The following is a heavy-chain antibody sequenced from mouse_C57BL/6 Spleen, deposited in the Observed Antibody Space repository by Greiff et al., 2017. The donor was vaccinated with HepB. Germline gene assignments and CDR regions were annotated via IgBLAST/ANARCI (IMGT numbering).Heavy chain of an antibody. CDR1: GYTFTDYY. J-gene: IGHJ1*03. D-gene: IGHD2-3*01. Sequence: EVQLQQSGPELVKPGASVKISCKASGYTFTDYYMNWVKQSHGKSLEWIGDINPNNGGTSYNQKFKGKATLTVDKSSSTAYMELRSLTSEDSAVYYCARSGGYDGYVWGTGTTVTVSS. V-gene: IGHV1-26*01. CDR3: ARSGGYDGYV. CDR2: INPNNGGT.